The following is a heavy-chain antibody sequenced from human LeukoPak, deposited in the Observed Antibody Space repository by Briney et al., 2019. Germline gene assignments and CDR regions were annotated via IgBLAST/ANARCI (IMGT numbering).Heavy chain of an antibody. CDR2: INHSGGT. Sequence: SETLSLTCTVSGYSISSGYYWGCIRPPPGEELEWIGEINHSGGTNYNQSLKSRVTISVDTSKNQFSLKLSSVTAADTAVYYCARHVVGYCSSTSCYAGAKFDYWGQGTLVTVSS. J-gene: IGHJ4*02. V-gene: IGHV4-38-2*02. CDR1: GYSISSGYY. D-gene: IGHD2-2*01. CDR3: ARHVVGYCSSTSCYAGAKFDY.